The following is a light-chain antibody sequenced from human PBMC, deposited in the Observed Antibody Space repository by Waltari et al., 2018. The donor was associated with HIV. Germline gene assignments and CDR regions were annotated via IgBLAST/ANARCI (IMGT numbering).Light chain of an antibody. CDR3: CSYAGSYTYV. J-gene: IGLJ1*01. V-gene: IGLV2-11*01. CDR2: DVS. CDR1: SSDVGGYNY. Sequence: SALTQPRSVSGSPGQSVTISCTGTSSDVGGYNYDSWYQQHPGKAPKLVIYDVSKRPSGVPDRFSGSKSANTASLTISGLQAEDEADYYCCSYAGSYTYVFGTGTKVTVL.